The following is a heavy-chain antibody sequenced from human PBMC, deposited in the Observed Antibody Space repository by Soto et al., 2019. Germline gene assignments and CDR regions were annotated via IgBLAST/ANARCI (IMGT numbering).Heavy chain of an antibody. D-gene: IGHD6-6*01. Sequence: SVKVSCKASGGTFGSYAISWVRQAPGQGLEWMGGIIPIFGTANYAQKFQGRVTITADESTSTAYMELSSLRSEDTAVYYCAREEYSSSSLYYYGMDVWGQGTTVTVSS. J-gene: IGHJ6*02. CDR1: GGTFGSYA. V-gene: IGHV1-69*13. CDR3: AREEYSSSSLYYYGMDV. CDR2: IIPIFGTA.